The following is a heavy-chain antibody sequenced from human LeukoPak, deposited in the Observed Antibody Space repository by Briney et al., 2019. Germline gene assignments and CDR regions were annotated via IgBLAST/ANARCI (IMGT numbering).Heavy chain of an antibody. CDR3: AKGKPGIAVDWYFDH. CDR1: GFSFEDYA. D-gene: IGHD6-19*01. J-gene: IGHJ4*02. Sequence: GGSLRLSCAASGFSFEDYAMYWVRQAPGKGLEWVSLASWDGGSAYYADSVKGRFTISRDNSKNSLYLQMNSLRTEDTALYYCAKGKPGIAVDWYFDHWGQGTLGTVSS. CDR2: ASWDGGSA. V-gene: IGHV3-43*01.